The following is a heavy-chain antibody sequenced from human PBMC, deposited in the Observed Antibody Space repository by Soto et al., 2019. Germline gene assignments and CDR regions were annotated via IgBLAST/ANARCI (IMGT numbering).Heavy chain of an antibody. V-gene: IGHV3-30*03. CDR3: GAGQFFSDY. D-gene: IGHD6-19*01. Sequence: QVQLVESGGGVVQPGRSLRLSCAASGFTFSSYGMHWVRQAPGKGLEWVALISFYGSNTYYADSVKGRFTISRDNSQNTLYLQMLSLRAEDTSLYYCGAGQFFSDYWGQGALVTVSS. CDR1: GFTFSSYG. J-gene: IGHJ4*02. CDR2: ISFYGSNT.